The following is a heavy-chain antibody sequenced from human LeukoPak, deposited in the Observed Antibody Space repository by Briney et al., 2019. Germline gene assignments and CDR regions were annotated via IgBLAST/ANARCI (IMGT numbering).Heavy chain of an antibody. J-gene: IGHJ4*02. CDR2: IKQDGSEK. CDR3: ARVPAPYCSSTSCNTVYFDY. V-gene: IGHV3-7*01. Sequence: GGSLRLSCAASGFTFSSYWMSWVRQAPGKGLEWVANIKQDGSEKYYVDSVKGRFTISRDNAKNSLYLQMNSLRAEDTAVYYCARVPAPYCSSTSCNTVYFDYWGQGTLVTVSS. D-gene: IGHD2-2*01. CDR1: GFTFSSYW.